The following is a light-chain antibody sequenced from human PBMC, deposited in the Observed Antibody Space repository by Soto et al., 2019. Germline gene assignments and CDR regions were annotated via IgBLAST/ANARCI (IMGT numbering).Light chain of an antibody. J-gene: IGLJ1*01. Sequence: QSALTQPASVSGSPGQSITISCTGTSSDVGGYNYVSWYQQHPGKAPKLMIYEVSNRPSGVSNRFSGSKSGNTASLTISGLQAEYEADYYCSSYTINSTLYVFGTGTKVTVL. V-gene: IGLV2-14*01. CDR3: SSYTINSTLYV. CDR1: SSDVGGYNY. CDR2: EVS.